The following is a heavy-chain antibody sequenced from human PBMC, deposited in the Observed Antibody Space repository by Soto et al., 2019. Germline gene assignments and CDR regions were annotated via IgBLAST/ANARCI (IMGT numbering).Heavy chain of an antibody. CDR2: ISSDGSDK. D-gene: IGHD1-26*01. J-gene: IGHJ4*02. CDR1: GFTFSSYA. Sequence: GVSLRLSCAASGFTFSSYAMHWVRQAPGKGLEWVALISSDGSDKYFADSVKGRFTISRDNSKNTLYLQMNSLRAEDTAVYYCARDLGGSSDYWGQGTLVTVSS. V-gene: IGHV3-30-3*01. CDR3: ARDLGGSSDY.